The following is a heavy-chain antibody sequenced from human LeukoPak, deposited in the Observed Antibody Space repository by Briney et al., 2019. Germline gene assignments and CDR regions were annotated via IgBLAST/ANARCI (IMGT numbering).Heavy chain of an antibody. V-gene: IGHV1-24*01. CDR3: ATTSGGYYSIPFDI. Sequence: VSVKVSCKVSGYTLTELSMHWVRQAPGKGLEWMGGFDPEDGETIYAQKFQGRVTMTEDTSTDTAYMELSSLRSEDTAVYYCATTSGGYYSIPFDIWGQGTMVTVSS. CDR1: GYTLTELS. D-gene: IGHD3-22*01. CDR2: FDPEDGET. J-gene: IGHJ3*02.